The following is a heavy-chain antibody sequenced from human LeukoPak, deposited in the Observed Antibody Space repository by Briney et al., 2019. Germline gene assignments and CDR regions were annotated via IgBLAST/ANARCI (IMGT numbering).Heavy chain of an antibody. D-gene: IGHD6-19*01. CDR2: IYTSGST. Sequence: PSETLSLTCTVSGGSISSYYWSWIRQPAGKGLEWIGRIYTSGSTNYNPSLKSRVTMSVDTSKNQFSLKLSSVTAADTAVYYCASSLGTTVAGPFDYWGQGTLVTVSS. J-gene: IGHJ4*02. V-gene: IGHV4-4*07. CDR1: GGSISSYY. CDR3: ASSLGTTVAGPFDY.